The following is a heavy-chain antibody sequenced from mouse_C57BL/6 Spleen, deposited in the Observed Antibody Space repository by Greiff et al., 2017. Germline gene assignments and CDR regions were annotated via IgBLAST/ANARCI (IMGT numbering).Heavy chain of an antibody. Sequence: VHLVESGAELVRPGTSVKMSCKASGYTFTNYWIGWAKQRPGHGLEWIGDIYPGGGYTNYNEKFKGKATLTADKSSSTAYMQFSSLTSEDSAIYYCARRGNWDLDYWGQGTTLTVSS. CDR1: GYTFTNYW. D-gene: IGHD4-1*01. CDR3: ARRGNWDLDY. J-gene: IGHJ2*01. V-gene: IGHV1-63*01. CDR2: IYPGGGYT.